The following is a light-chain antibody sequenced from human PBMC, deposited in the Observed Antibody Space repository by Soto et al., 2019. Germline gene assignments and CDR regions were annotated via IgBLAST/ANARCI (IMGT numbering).Light chain of an antibody. CDR3: QQRSNWLWT. V-gene: IGKV3-11*01. CDR1: QRVSSY. Sequence: EIVLTQSPATLSLSPGERATLSCRASQRVSSYLAWYQQKPGQAPRLLIYDASNRATGIPARFSGSGSGTDFTLTIISLEPEDFAFYYCQQRSNWLWTFGQGTKVEIK. J-gene: IGKJ1*01. CDR2: DAS.